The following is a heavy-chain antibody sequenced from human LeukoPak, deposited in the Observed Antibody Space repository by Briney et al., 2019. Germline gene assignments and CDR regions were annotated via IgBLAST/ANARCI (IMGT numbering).Heavy chain of an antibody. CDR3: ARALVAGAYFDY. CDR2: LYHSGST. D-gene: IGHD6-19*01. V-gene: IGHV4-39*07. Sequence: PSETLSLTCTVSSGSISSSGYYWGWIRQPPGKGLEWIGSLYHSGSTYYNPSLKSRVTISVDTSKNQFSLKLSSVTAADTAVYYCARALVAGAYFDYWGQGTLVTVSS. CDR1: SGSISSSGYY. J-gene: IGHJ4*02.